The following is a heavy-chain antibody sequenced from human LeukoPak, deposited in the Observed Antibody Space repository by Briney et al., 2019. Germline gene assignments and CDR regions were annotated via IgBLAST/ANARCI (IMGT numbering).Heavy chain of an antibody. D-gene: IGHD3-10*01. J-gene: IGHJ5*02. CDR1: GGSISSGGYY. CDR3: ARRTYGEEFDP. CDR2: IYHSGST. V-gene: IGHV4-30-2*02. Sequence: SQTLSLTCTVSGGSISSGGYYWSWIRQPPGKGLEWIGYIYHSGSTYYNPSLKSRVTISVDTSKNQFSLKLSSVTAADTAVYYCARRTYGEEFDPWGQGTLVTVSS.